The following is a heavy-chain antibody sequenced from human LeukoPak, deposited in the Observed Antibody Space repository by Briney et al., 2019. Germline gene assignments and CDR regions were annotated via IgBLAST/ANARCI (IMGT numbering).Heavy chain of an antibody. CDR1: GYTFTSYG. D-gene: IGHD2-8*01. CDR3: ARDMSFAVSMVSPDY. Sequence: ASVKVSCKASGYTFTSYGISWVRQAPGQGLEWMGWISAYNGNTNYAQKLQGRVTMTTDTSTSTAYMELRSLRSDDTAVYYCARDMSFAVSMVSPDYWGQGTLVTVSS. CDR2: ISAYNGNT. J-gene: IGHJ4*02. V-gene: IGHV1-18*01.